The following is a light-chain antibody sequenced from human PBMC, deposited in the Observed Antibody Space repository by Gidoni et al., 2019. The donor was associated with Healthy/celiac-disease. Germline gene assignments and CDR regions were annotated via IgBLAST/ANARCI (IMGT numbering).Light chain of an antibody. Sequence: EIVLTQSPATLSLSPGERATQVSCRASQSVSSYLAWYQQKPGQAPRLLIYDASNRATGIPARFSGSGSGTDFTLTISSLEPEDFAVYYCQQRSNWPPYTFGQGTKLEIK. CDR3: QQRSNWPPYT. V-gene: IGKV3-11*01. J-gene: IGKJ2*01. CDR2: DAS. CDR1: QSVSSY.